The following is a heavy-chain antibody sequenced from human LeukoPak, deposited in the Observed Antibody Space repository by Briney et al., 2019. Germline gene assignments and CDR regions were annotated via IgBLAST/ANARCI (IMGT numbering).Heavy chain of an antibody. D-gene: IGHD1-26*01. V-gene: IGHV3-23*01. CDR1: GFTFSNYF. CDR2: IRIGASGT. CDR3: AKDHSGSLYRHAF. J-gene: IGHJ4*02. Sequence: GGSLRLSCAASGFTFSNYFMSWVRQAPGKGLEWVSTIRIGASGTHYADSVQGRFTISRDDSKNMLYLQMSSLRDDDTAVYYCAKDHSGSLYRHAFWGQGTLDTVSS.